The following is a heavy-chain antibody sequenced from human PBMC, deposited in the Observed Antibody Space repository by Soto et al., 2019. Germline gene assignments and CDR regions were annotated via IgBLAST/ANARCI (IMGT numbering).Heavy chain of an antibody. V-gene: IGHV1-69*01. CDR2: IIPIFGTA. CDR1: GGTFSSYS. D-gene: IGHD1-26*01. Sequence: QVQLVQSGAEVKKLWSLVKVSCKASGGTFSSYSINWVRQAPGQGLEWMGEIIPIFGTANYAQKFQGRVTITADESTSTAYMELSSLRSEDTAVYYCARDGGRHSGGIEYWGKGTLVTVSS. J-gene: IGHJ4*02. CDR3: ARDGGRHSGGIEY.